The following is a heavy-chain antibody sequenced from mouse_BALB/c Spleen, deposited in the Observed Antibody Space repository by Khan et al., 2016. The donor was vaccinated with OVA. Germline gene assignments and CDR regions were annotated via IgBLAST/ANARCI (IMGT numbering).Heavy chain of an antibody. CDR3: ARLFGNYEAY. Sequence: QVRLQQSGPELVKPGASVKMSCKASGYTFTDYVINWVKQRTGEGLEWIGDIYPGSGDTYYNEKFKGKATLTADKSSSTAYMQLSRLTSEDSAVYFCARLFGNYEAYWGQGTLVTVSS. J-gene: IGHJ3*01. D-gene: IGHD2-1*01. CDR2: IYPGSGDT. V-gene: IGHV1-81*01. CDR1: GYTFTDYV.